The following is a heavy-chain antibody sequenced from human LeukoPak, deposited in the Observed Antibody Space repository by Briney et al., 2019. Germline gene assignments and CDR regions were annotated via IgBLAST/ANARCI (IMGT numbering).Heavy chain of an antibody. CDR2: ISTSGSSI. CDR1: GFTVSSNY. J-gene: IGHJ6*03. D-gene: IGHD4-17*01. CDR3: ARDATTELGTVYMDV. Sequence: PGGSLRLSCAASGFTVSSNYMNWVRQAPGKGLEWLSHISTSGSSIHYADSVKGRFTISRDNAKNSLYLRMNSLRVEDTAVYYCARDATTELGTVYMDVWGKGTTVTISS. V-gene: IGHV3-48*03.